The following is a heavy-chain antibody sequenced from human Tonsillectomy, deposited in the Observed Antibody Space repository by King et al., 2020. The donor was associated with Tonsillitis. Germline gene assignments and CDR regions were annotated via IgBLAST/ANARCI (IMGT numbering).Heavy chain of an antibody. CDR1: GFTFRSYG. CDR3: AKARQWLVHFDY. D-gene: IGHD6-19*01. Sequence: QVQLVESGGGVVQPGRSLRLSCAASGFTFRSYGIHWVRQAPGKGLEWVAVISSDGSKKYYADSVRGRFTISRDNAKNTLYLQMNSLRADDTAVYYCAKARQWLVHFDYWGQGTLVTVSS. V-gene: IGHV3-30*18. J-gene: IGHJ4*02. CDR2: ISSDGSKK.